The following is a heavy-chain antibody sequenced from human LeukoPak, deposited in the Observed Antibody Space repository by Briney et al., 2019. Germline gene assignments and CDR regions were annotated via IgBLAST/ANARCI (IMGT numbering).Heavy chain of an antibody. D-gene: IGHD6-19*01. CDR3: AKGTGYSSGWTAY. V-gene: IGHV3-23*01. J-gene: IGHJ4*02. CDR1: GFSFSTYA. Sequence: PGGSLRLSCVASGFSFSTYAMSWVRQAPGKRLEWVSAISGSGDSTYYADTVKGRFTISRDNSKNTIYLQLNSLRAEDTALYYCAKGTGYSSGWTAYWGQGTLVTVSS. CDR2: ISGSGDST.